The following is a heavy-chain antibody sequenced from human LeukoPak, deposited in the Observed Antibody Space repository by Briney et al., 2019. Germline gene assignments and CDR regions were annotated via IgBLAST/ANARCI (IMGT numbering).Heavy chain of an antibody. CDR3: ARGGTMVRGVTV. J-gene: IGHJ4*02. V-gene: IGHV4-4*02. D-gene: IGHD3-10*01. CDR2: IYHSGST. CDR1: GGSISSSNW. Sequence: SETLSLTCAVSGGSISSSNWWSWVRQPPGKGLERIGEIYHSGSTNYNPSLKSRVTISVDTSKNQFSLKLSSVTAADTAVYYCARGGTMVRGVTVWGQGTLVTVSS.